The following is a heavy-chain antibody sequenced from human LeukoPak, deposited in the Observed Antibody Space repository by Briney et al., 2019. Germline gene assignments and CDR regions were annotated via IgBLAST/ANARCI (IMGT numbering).Heavy chain of an antibody. D-gene: IGHD2-15*01. CDR3: ARIQRYCSGGSCYSDYGMDV. CDR1: RFTFSSYW. CDR2: IKQDGSEK. V-gene: IGHV3-7*01. Sequence: GGSLRLSCAASRFTFSSYWLSWVSQAPGKGLEWVANIKQDGSEKYYVDSVKGRFTISRDNAKNSLYLQMNSLRAEDTAVYYCARIQRYCSGGSCYSDYGMDVWGQGSTVTVSS. J-gene: IGHJ6*02.